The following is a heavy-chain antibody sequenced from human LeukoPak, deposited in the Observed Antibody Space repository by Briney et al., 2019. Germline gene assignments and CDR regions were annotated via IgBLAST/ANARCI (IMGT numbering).Heavy chain of an antibody. Sequence: GGSLRLSCSVSGFTFSRYEMNWVRQAPGKGLEWVSYISSGGGGTMYYAESVKGRFTISRDNSKNSLYLQMNSLRAEDTAVYYCARDHASSSGYLDYFDYWGQGALVTVSS. CDR1: GFTFSRYE. D-gene: IGHD3-22*01. CDR2: ISSGGGGTM. J-gene: IGHJ4*02. V-gene: IGHV3-48*03. CDR3: ARDHASSSGYLDYFDY.